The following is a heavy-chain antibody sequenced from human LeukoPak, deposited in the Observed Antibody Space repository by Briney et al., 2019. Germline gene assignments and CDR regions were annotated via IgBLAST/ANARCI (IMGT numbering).Heavy chain of an antibody. Sequence: ASVKVSCKTSGYTFTDYYIHWVRQAPGQGLEWMGWINPNSGETNSAQKLQGRVTMTGDSSISTAYMELSRVTSDDTAVYYCARDRDYSNTERGFDFWGQGTLVTASS. CDR3: ARDRDYSNTERGFDF. V-gene: IGHV1-2*02. CDR2: INPNSGET. CDR1: GYTFTDYY. D-gene: IGHD4-11*01. J-gene: IGHJ4*02.